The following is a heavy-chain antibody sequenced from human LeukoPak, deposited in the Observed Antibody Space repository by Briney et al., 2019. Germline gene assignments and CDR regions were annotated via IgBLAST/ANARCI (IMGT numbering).Heavy chain of an antibody. V-gene: IGHV4-59*01. J-gene: IGHJ3*02. CDR2: IYYSGST. CDR3: AAGGTYCGGDCYSGDAFDI. CDR1: GGSISSYY. D-gene: IGHD2-21*02. Sequence: PSETLSLTCTVSGGSISSYYWSWIRQPPGKGLEWIGYIYYSGSTNYNPSLKSRVTISVDTSKNQFSLKLSSVTAADTAMYYCAAGGTYCGGDCYSGDAFDIWGQGTMVTVSS.